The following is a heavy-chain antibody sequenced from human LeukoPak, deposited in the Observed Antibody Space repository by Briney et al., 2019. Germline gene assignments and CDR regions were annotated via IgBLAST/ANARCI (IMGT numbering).Heavy chain of an antibody. D-gene: IGHD3-10*01. CDR2: ISSSGSTI. Sequence: GGSLRLSCAASGFTFSSYEMNWVRQAPGKGLEWVSYISSSGSTIYYADSVKGRFTISRDNAKNSLYLQMNSLRAEDTAVYYCARAHYYGSRSPENYFDYWGQGTLVTVSS. CDR1: GFTFSSYE. CDR3: ARAHYYGSRSPENYFDY. V-gene: IGHV3-48*03. J-gene: IGHJ4*02.